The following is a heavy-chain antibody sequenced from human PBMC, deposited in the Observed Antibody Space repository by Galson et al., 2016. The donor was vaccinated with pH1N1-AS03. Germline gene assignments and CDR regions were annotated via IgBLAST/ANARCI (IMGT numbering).Heavy chain of an antibody. CDR3: ARVRGSGSFGSYYYYGMDV. CDR1: GFTFSSHV. D-gene: IGHD3-10*01. V-gene: IGHV3-30*03. CDR2: ISYDGSSE. Sequence: SLRLSCAASGFTFSSHVMHWVRQAPGKGLEWVAIISYDGSSEYYADSVKGRFAASRDNSKNTLYLQMNSLRAEDTAVYYCARVRGSGSFGSYYYYGMDVWGQGTTVTVSS. J-gene: IGHJ6*02.